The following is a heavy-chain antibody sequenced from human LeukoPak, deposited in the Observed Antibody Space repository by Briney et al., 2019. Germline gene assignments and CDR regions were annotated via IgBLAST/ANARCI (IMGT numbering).Heavy chain of an antibody. CDR3: ARDPTPGVVAPNPDY. CDR1: GFTFSSYA. Sequence: GGSLRLSCAASGFTFSSYAMHWVRQAPGKGLEWVADISYDGSNKYYADSVKGRFTISRDNSKNTLYLQMNSLRAEDTAVYYCARDPTPGVVAPNPDYWGQGTLVTVSS. V-gene: IGHV3-30-3*01. J-gene: IGHJ4*02. CDR2: ISYDGSNK. D-gene: IGHD5-12*01.